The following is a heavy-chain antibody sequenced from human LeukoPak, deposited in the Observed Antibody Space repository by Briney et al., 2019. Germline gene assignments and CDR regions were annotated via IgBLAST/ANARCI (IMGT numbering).Heavy chain of an antibody. V-gene: IGHV3-30*03. D-gene: IGHD2-2*01. CDR1: GFTFSSYG. CDR3: ASEYCSNTSCYRGPFDY. CDR2: ISYDGSNK. J-gene: IGHJ4*02. Sequence: QTGGSLRLSCAASGFTFSSYGMHWVRQAPGKGLEWVAAISYDGSNKHYADSVKGRFTISRDNSKNTLYLQMNSLRAENTAVYYCASEYCSNTSCYRGPFDYWGQGTLVTVSS.